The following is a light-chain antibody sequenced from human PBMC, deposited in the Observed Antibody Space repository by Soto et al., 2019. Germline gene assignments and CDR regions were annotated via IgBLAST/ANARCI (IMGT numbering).Light chain of an antibody. J-gene: IGKJ1*01. CDR2: GAS. V-gene: IGKV3-20*01. Sequence: EIVLTQSPGTLSLTPGERATLSCRASQSVSSSYLAWYQQKPGQAPRLLIYGASSRATGIPDRFSGSGSGTDFTLTISRLEPEDFAVYYCQQYGSSPGFGQGTTVEIK. CDR3: QQYGSSPG. CDR1: QSVSSSY.